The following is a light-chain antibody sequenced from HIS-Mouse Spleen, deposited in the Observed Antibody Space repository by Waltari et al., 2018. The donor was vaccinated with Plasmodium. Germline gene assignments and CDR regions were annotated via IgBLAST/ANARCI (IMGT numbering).Light chain of an antibody. V-gene: IGKV4-1*01. J-gene: IGKJ4*01. CDR3: QQYNSTPLT. CDR2: WAS. CDR1: KCVLYSSNNKNY. Sequence: DIVMTKSPDALAVSLRGGRTINCKSSKCVLYSSNNKNYLAWYQQKPGQPPKLLIYWASTRESGVPDRFSGSGSGTDFTLTISSLQSEDVAVYYCQQYNSTPLTFGGGTKVEIK.